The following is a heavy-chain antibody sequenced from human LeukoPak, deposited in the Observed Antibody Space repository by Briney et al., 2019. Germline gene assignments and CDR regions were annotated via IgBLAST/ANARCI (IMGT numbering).Heavy chain of an antibody. CDR2: INRSGST. CDR1: GGSLSGYY. J-gene: IGHJ5*02. CDR3: ARDGYYYGSGSYPFDP. Sequence: SETLSLTCGVYGGSLSGYYWSWIRQPPGKGLEWIGEINRSGSTNYNPSLKSRVTMSVDTSKNQFSLKLSSVTAADTAVYYCARDGYYYGSGSYPFDPWGQGTLVTVSS. D-gene: IGHD3-10*01. V-gene: IGHV4-34*01.